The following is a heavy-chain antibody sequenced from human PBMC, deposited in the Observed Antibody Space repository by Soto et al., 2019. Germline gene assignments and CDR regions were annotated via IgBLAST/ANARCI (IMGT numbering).Heavy chain of an antibody. CDR1: GGSISSGGYY. V-gene: IGHV4-31*03. Sequence: SETLSLTCTVSGGSISSGGYYWSWIRQHPGKGLEWIGYIYYSGSTYYNPSLKSRVTISVDTSKNQFSLKLSSVTAADTAVYYCARDTTVTTYRYFQQWGQGTLVTVSS. CDR2: IYYSGST. CDR3: ARDTTVTTYRYFQQ. D-gene: IGHD4-17*01. J-gene: IGHJ1*01.